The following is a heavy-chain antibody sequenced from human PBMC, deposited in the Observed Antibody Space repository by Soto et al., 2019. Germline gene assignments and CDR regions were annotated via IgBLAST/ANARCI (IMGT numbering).Heavy chain of an antibody. CDR1: GFTFSSYA. CDR2: ISYDGSNK. J-gene: IGHJ6*02. V-gene: IGHV3-30-3*01. CDR3: ARGYSYGYFNGMDV. D-gene: IGHD5-18*01. Sequence: QVQLVESGGGVVQPGRSLRLSCAASGFTFSSYAMHWVRQAPGKGLEWVAVISYDGSNKYYADSVKGRFTISRDNSKHTLYLQMNSLRAEDTAVYYCARGYSYGYFNGMDVWGQGTTVTVSS.